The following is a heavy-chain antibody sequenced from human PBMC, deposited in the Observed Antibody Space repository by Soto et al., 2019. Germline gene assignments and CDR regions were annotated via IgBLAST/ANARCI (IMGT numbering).Heavy chain of an antibody. CDR2: IIPIIGII. CDR1: GGTFSTYT. Sequence: QVQRVQSGAEVKKPGSSVKVSCKASGGTFSTYTITWVRQAPGQGLEWMGRIIPIIGIINYAQKFQGRVTITADKSTGTGYMVVTILRSDATAVYHSAGDPDSHYNNRHACGYPWGQGTLVTVSS. J-gene: IGHJ5*02. D-gene: IGHD3-10*01. V-gene: IGHV1-69*08. CDR3: AGDPDSHYNNRHACGYP.